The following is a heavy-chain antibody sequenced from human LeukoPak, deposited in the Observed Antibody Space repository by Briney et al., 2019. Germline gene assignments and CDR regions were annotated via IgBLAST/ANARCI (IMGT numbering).Heavy chain of an antibody. D-gene: IGHD3-22*01. CDR1: GGALSSYA. J-gene: IGHJ3*02. CDR2: IIPIFGTT. CDR3: GKYYDSRGYYWAFDI. V-gene: IGHV1-69*13. Sequence: SVKVSCKASGGALSSYAITWVRQAPGQGLEWMGGIIPIFGTTNYAQKFQGRVTITADESTSTAYMELSSLRSEDTAVYYCGKYYDSRGYYWAFDIWGQGTMVTVSS.